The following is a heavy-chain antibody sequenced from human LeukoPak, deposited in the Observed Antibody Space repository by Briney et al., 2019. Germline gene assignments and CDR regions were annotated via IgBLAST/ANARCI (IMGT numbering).Heavy chain of an antibody. D-gene: IGHD2-2*02. V-gene: IGHV3-23*01. Sequence: PGGSLRLSCAASGFTFSSYAMSWVRQAPGKGLEWVSAISGSGGSTYYADSVKGRFTISRDNSKNTLYLQMNSLRAEDTAVYHCAKGYCSSTSCYTWLSWFDPWGQGTLVTVSS. CDR3: AKGYCSSTSCYTWLSWFDP. CDR1: GFTFSSYA. J-gene: IGHJ5*02. CDR2: ISGSGGST.